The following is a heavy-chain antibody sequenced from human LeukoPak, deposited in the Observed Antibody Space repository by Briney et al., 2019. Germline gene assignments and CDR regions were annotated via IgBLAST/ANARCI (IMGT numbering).Heavy chain of an antibody. CDR1: GGSFSGYY. D-gene: IGHD3-9*01. CDR2: INHSGST. CDR3: ARLGYDILTGYYPIRNWPKYYFDY. V-gene: IGHV4-34*01. Sequence: KTSETLSLTCAVYGGSFSGYYWSWIRQPPGKGLEWIGEINHSGSTNYNPSLKSRVTISVDTSKNQFSLKLSSVTAADTAVYYCARLGYDILTGYYPIRNWPKYYFDYWGQGTLVTVSS. J-gene: IGHJ4*02.